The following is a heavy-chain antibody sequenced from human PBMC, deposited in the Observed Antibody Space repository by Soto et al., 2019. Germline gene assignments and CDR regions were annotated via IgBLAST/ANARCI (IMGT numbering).Heavy chain of an antibody. D-gene: IGHD5-18*01. Sequence: EVQLVESGGGLVQRGGSLRLFCVASGFTFSNYWMSWVRQAPGKGLEWVANMNQDGSEKNYVDSVKGRFTISRDNAKNSLYLQMNSLRTEDTAVYYCARDGHGYSTFDYWGQGTLVPVSS. V-gene: IGHV3-7*03. CDR3: ARDGHGYSTFDY. J-gene: IGHJ4*02. CDR2: MNQDGSEK. CDR1: GFTFSNYW.